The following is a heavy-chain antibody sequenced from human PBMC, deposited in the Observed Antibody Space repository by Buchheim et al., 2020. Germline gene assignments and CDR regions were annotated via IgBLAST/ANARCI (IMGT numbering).Heavy chain of an antibody. CDR3: ARDIVVVPAAIKEYYFDY. Sequence: QVQLVQSGAEVKKPGASVKVSCKASGYTFTSYYMHWVRQAPGQGLEWMGIINPSGGSTSYAQKFQGRVTMTRDTPTSTVYMELSSLRSEDTAVYYCARDIVVVPAAIKEYYFDYWGQGTL. CDR1: GYTFTSYY. D-gene: IGHD2-2*01. CDR2: INPSGGST. V-gene: IGHV1-46*01. J-gene: IGHJ4*02.